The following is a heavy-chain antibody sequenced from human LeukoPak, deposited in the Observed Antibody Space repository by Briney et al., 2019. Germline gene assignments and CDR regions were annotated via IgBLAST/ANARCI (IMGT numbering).Heavy chain of an antibody. CDR3: ASLSIFGGY. CDR2: ISSSSSTE. CDR1: GFTFSSYS. D-gene: IGHD3-3*01. J-gene: IGHJ4*02. Sequence: PGGSLRLSCAASGFTFSSYSMNWVRQAPGKGLEWVSYISSSSSTEYNADSVKGRFTISRDNAKNSLYLQLNGLRAEDTAVYYCASLSIFGGYWGQGTLVTVSS. V-gene: IGHV3-48*04.